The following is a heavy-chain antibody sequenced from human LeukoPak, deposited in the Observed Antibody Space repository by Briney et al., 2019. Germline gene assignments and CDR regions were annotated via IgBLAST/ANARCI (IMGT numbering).Heavy chain of an antibody. CDR3: ASGMLRGLAPVALDF. J-gene: IGHJ4*02. V-gene: IGHV4-59*01. D-gene: IGHD3-10*01. Sequence: SETLSLTCTVSGGSLSPYYWSWIRQSPGKGLEWIGYISYSGSTNSHPSLKSRVTISVDMSKPQFYLELSSVTAADTARYYCASGMLRGLAPVALDFWGQGTLVTVSS. CDR1: GGSLSPYY. CDR2: ISYSGST.